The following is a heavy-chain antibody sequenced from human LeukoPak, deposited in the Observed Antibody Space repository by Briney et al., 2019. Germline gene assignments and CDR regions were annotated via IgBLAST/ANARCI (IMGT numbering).Heavy chain of an antibody. D-gene: IGHD5-24*01. J-gene: IGHJ6*02. CDR3: ARDRGPRYGMDV. Sequence: SQTLSLTCTVSGASISSGGYFWSWIRQRPGTGLERIGYIFNSGSTHHSPSLKSRLIISLDTSKNQFSLKLTSVTAADTAVYYCARDRGPRYGMDVWGQGTTVTVSS. V-gene: IGHV4-31*03. CDR2: IFNSGST. CDR1: GASISSGGYF.